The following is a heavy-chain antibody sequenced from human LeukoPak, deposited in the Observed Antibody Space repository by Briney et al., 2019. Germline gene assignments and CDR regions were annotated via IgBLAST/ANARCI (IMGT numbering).Heavy chain of an antibody. V-gene: IGHV3-23*01. CDR3: AKDLFHDYGDSGDY. CDR1: GFTVSSNY. D-gene: IGHD4-17*01. CDR2: ISGSGGST. J-gene: IGHJ4*02. Sequence: TGGSLRLSCAASGFTVSSNYMSWVRQAPGKGLEWVSAISGSGGSTYYADSVKGRFTISRDNSKNTLYLQMNSLRAEDTAVYYCAKDLFHDYGDSGDYWGQGTLVTVSS.